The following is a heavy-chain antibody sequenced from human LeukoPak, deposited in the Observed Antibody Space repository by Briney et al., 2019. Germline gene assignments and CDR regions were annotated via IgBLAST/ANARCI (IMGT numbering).Heavy chain of an antibody. D-gene: IGHD3-10*01. CDR2: IYHSGST. CDR1: GGSISSGGYY. V-gene: IGHV4-30-2*01. Sequence: PSETLSLTCTVSGGSISSGGYYWSWIRQPPGKGLEWIGYIYHSGSTYYNPSLKSRVTISVDRSKNQFSLKLSSVTAADTAVYYCASSYGSGSYPFDCWGQGTLVTVSS. CDR3: ASSYGSGSYPFDC. J-gene: IGHJ4*02.